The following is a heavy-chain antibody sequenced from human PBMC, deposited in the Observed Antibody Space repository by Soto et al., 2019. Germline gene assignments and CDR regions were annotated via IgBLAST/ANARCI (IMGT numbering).Heavy chain of an antibody. D-gene: IGHD2-8*01. V-gene: IGHV1-3*01. CDR3: AREPDDGAPGDF. J-gene: IGHJ4*02. CDR1: GYTFTSHT. Sequence: QVQLVQSGAEVKEPGASVKVSCKASGYTFTSHTIHWARQAPGQGLEWMGWMIVSHGRPRIAPQFQGRLTFTSDTSATTAYMELTSLSSEDTAVYFCAREPDDGAPGDFWGKRTRVVVTS. CDR2: MIVSHGRP.